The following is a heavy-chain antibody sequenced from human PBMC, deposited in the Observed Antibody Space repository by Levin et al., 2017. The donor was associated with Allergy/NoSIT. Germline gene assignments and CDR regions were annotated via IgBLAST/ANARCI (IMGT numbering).Heavy chain of an antibody. CDR2: IYYTGNT. CDR1: GVSVSSKSSY. V-gene: IGHV4-61*01. D-gene: IGHD4-17*01. CDR3: AREINDYGDYGAFDV. J-gene: IGHJ3*01. Sequence: SQTLSLTCPVSGVSVSSKSSYWSWIRQPPGKALEWIGYIYYTGNTDYNPSLKSRVTMSLGTSKNQFSLQMSSVTAADTAVYFCAREINDYGDYGAFDVWGQGTMVTVSS.